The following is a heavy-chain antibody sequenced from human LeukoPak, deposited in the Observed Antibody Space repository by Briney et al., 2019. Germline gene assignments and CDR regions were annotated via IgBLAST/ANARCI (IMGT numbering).Heavy chain of an antibody. CDR1: GFSFSSYS. CDR3: ARDGMYSSSWITDY. D-gene: IGHD6-13*01. J-gene: IGHJ4*02. V-gene: IGHV3-21*01. CDR2: ISSSRSYK. Sequence: PGGSLRLSCAASGFSFSSYSMQWVRQTPGKGLEWVSSISSSRSYKLYADSVKGRFTISRGNAKNSLYLQMNSLRPEDTAVYYCARDGMYSSSWITDYWGQGTLVTVSS.